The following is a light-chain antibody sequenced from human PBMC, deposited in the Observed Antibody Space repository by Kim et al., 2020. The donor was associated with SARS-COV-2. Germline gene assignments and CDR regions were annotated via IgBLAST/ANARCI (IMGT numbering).Light chain of an antibody. CDR1: GHY. CDR3: LLSYSGPYAI. J-gene: IGLJ2*01. CDR2: STS. V-gene: IGLV7-46*01. Sequence: GHYANWFQQKPGQCPRTLIYSTSKKYSWTPARFSASLLGGKAALTLSGAQPEDESEYYCLLSYSGPYAIFGGGTQLTVL.